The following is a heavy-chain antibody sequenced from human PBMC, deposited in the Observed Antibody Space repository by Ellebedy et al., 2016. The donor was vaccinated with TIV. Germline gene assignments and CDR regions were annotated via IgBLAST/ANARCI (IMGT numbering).Heavy chain of an antibody. CDR1: GFTFSSYG. Sequence: GESLKISXAASGFTFSSYGMHWVRQAPGKGLEWVADIWYDGTTKYYSDSVKGRFTISRDNSKNTLYLQMNSLRAEDTAVYYCARENIYGGYYFDHWGQGTLVTVSS. V-gene: IGHV3-33*01. CDR2: IWYDGTTK. J-gene: IGHJ4*02. D-gene: IGHD4-23*01. CDR3: ARENIYGGYYFDH.